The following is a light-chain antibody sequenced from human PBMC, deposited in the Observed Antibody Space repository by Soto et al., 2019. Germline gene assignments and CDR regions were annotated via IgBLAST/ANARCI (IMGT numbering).Light chain of an antibody. CDR1: SSNIGAGYD. Sequence: QSVLTQPPSVSEAPGQRVTISCTGSSSNIGAGYDVHWYQQLPGTAPKLLIYGNSNRPSGVPDRFSGSKSGTSASLAITGLQAEDEADYYCQSYDSSLSGSIFGGGTKLT. V-gene: IGLV1-40*01. J-gene: IGLJ2*01. CDR3: QSYDSSLSGSI. CDR2: GNS.